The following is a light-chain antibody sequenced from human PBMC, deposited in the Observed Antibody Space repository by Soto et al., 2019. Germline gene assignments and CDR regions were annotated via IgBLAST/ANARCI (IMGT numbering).Light chain of an antibody. Sequence: QSVLTQPASVSGSPGQSITISCTGTSSYIGAYNYVSWYQHHPGKAPKLMISEVSHRPSGVSIRFSGSKSGNTASLTISGLQAEDEADYYCSSRTSSNTYLFGTGTKVTVL. CDR1: SSYIGAYNY. CDR3: SSRTSSNTYL. V-gene: IGLV2-14*01. CDR2: EVS. J-gene: IGLJ1*01.